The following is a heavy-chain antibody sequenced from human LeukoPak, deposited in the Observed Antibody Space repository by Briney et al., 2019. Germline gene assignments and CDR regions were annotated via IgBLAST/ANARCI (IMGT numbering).Heavy chain of an antibody. Sequence: GGSLRLSCAASGFTFDDYGMSWVRQAPGKGLEWVSGINWNGGSTGYADSVKGRFTISRDNAKNSLYLQMNSLRAEDTALYYCARVIVSYYDILTGYSSRAYYFDYWGQGTLVTVSS. V-gene: IGHV3-20*04. J-gene: IGHJ4*02. CDR2: INWNGGST. CDR3: ARVIVSYYDILTGYSSRAYYFDY. D-gene: IGHD3-9*01. CDR1: GFTFDDYG.